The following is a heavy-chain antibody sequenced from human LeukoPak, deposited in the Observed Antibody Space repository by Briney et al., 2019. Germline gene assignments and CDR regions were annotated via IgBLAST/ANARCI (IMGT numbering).Heavy chain of an antibody. CDR3: ARGALRGFYAFFYMDV. J-gene: IGHJ6*03. CDR1: GFTFTSSA. D-gene: IGHD5/OR15-5a*01. V-gene: IGHV1-58*02. CDR2: IVVGSGNT. Sequence: SVKVSCKASGFTFTSSAMQWVRQARGQRLEWIGWIVVGSGNTNYAQKFQERVTITRDMSTSTAYMELSSLRSEDTAVYYCARGALRGFYAFFYMDVWGKGTTVTVSS.